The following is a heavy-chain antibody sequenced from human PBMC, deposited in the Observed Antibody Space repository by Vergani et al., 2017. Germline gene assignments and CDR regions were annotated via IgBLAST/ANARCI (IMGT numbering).Heavy chain of an antibody. Sequence: QVQLRESGPGLVRPSETLSLTCTVFGASINEYYRTWIRQAPGKGLEWIAYMWYTDSAAYNPSLQSRVAMSLDTSKNQFSLKVYPVPTADTAIYYCARGHYDFKGWSQGTLVTVSS. CDR2: MWYTDSA. D-gene: IGHD3-3*01. CDR1: GASINEYY. CDR3: ARGHYDFKG. J-gene: IGHJ4*02. V-gene: IGHV4-59*01.